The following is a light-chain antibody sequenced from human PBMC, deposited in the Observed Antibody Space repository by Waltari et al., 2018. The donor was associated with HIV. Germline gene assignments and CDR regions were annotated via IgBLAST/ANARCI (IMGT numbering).Light chain of an antibody. CDR1: SSNIGSNY. J-gene: IGLJ2*01. Sequence: QSVLTQPPSAYGTPGQRVTISCYGSSSNIGSNYVYWYQQLPGTAPKLLVYSNNNRPSGVLDRFSASKSGTSAAPVISGLRSEDDADYYCAAWDGSLSVVVFGGGTKLTVL. CDR2: SNN. V-gene: IGLV1-47*02. CDR3: AAWDGSLSVVV.